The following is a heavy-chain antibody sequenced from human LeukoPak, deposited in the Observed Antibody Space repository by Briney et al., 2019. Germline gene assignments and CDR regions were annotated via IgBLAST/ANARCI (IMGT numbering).Heavy chain of an antibody. CDR1: GFTFSSYA. V-gene: IGHV3-64*01. CDR2: ISTIGGST. J-gene: IGHJ4*02. Sequence: GGSLGLSRAAPGFTFSSYALHSVREAPGKRLEYVSSISTIGGSTYYANFVKGRCTISRDNSKNTLFPQLGSMRAEDVAMYYCAVAYGGYDCEVGFDYCGEGTLVTVSS. CDR3: AVAYGGYDCEVGFDY. D-gene: IGHD5-12*01.